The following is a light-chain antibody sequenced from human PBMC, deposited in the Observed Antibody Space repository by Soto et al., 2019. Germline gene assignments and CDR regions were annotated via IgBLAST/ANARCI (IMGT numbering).Light chain of an antibody. J-gene: IGKJ4*01. CDR3: QQSYSTPLT. Sequence: DIQMTQSPSSLSASVGDRVTITCRASQSISNFLNWYQQKPGKAPKLLIYAASSLQSGVPARFSGSGSGTDFTLIISSLQPEDFATYYCQQSYSTPLTFGGGTKV. CDR1: QSISNF. V-gene: IGKV1-39*01. CDR2: AAS.